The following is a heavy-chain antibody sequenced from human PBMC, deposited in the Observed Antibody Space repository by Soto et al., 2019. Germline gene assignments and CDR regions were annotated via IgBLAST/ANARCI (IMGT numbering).Heavy chain of an antibody. D-gene: IGHD5-18*01. Sequence: PGGSLRLSCAASGFTFSSYAMNWVRQAPGKGLEWVSVISGSGDSIFYADSVKGRFTISRDNSKNMLYLQMNSLRAEDTAVYYCAKDMEKQWLVDYWGQGTLVTVSS. J-gene: IGHJ4*02. V-gene: IGHV3-23*01. CDR2: ISGSGDSI. CDR1: GFTFSSYA. CDR3: AKDMEKQWLVDY.